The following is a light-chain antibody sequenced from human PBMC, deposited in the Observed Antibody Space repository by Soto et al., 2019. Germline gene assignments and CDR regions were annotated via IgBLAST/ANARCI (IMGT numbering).Light chain of an antibody. V-gene: IGLV2-14*03. CDR1: SSDIGRYNY. CDR2: DVN. CDR3: SSYTDIDTVI. J-gene: IGLJ2*01. Sequence: SALTQPASVSGSPGQSITISCTGTSSDIGRYNYVSWYQHHPGKAPKLMIYDVNNRPSGVSDRFSGSKSGNTASLTISRLQAEDEADYYCSSYTDIDTVIFGGGTKLTVL.